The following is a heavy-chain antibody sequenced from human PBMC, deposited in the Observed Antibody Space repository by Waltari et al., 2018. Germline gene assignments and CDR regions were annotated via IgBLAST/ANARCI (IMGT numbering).Heavy chain of an antibody. CDR3: SVTTGENWFDP. J-gene: IGHJ5*02. CDR1: GGSISSHY. D-gene: IGHD4-17*01. CDR2: IYYSGST. Sequence: QVQLQESGPGLVKPSETLSLPCTVSGGSISSHYWSWIRQPPGKGLEWIGYIYYSGSTNYNPSLKSRVTIAVDTSKNQFSLKLSSVTAADTAVYYCSVTTGENWFDPWGQGTLVTVSS. V-gene: IGHV4-59*11.